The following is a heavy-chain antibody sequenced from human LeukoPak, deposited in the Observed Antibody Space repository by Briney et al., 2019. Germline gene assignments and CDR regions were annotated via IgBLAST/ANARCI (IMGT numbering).Heavy chain of an antibody. V-gene: IGHV1-2*02. D-gene: IGHD3-10*01. J-gene: IGHJ4*02. Sequence: APVKVSCKASGYTFTGYCMHWVRQAPGQGLEWMGWINPNSGGTNYAQKFQGRVTMTRDTSISTAYMELSRLRSDDTAVYYCARDRGNYYGFDYWGQGTLVTVSS. CDR3: ARDRGNYYGFDY. CDR2: INPNSGGT. CDR1: GYTFTGYC.